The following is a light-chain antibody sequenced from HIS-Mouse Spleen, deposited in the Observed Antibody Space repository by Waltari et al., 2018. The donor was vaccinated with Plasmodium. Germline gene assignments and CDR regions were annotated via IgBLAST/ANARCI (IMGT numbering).Light chain of an antibody. CDR1: ALPKKY. CDR3: YSTDSSGNHRV. V-gene: IGLV3-10*01. Sequence: SYELTQPPSVSVSPGQTARITCSGDALPKKYAYWYQQQSGQAPVLVIYEDRKRPSGIPGSVSGSSSGTMATLTISGAQVEDEADYYCYSTDSSGNHRVFGGGTKLTVL. J-gene: IGLJ3*02. CDR2: EDR.